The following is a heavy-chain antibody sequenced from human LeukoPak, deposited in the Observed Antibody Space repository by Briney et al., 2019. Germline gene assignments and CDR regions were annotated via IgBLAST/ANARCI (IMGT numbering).Heavy chain of an antibody. J-gene: IGHJ3*02. Sequence: GGSLRLSCAASGFTFSSYWMSWVRQAPGKGLEWVANIKQDGSEKYYVDSVKGRFTISRDNAKNSLYLQMSSLRAEDTAVYYCARETDSSGYDAFDIWGQGTMVTVSS. CDR2: IKQDGSEK. D-gene: IGHD3-22*01. V-gene: IGHV3-7*01. CDR1: GFTFSSYW. CDR3: ARETDSSGYDAFDI.